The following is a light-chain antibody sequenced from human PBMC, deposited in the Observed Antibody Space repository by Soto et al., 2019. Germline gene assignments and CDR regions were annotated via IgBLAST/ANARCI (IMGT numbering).Light chain of an antibody. CDR3: ASWDDSLSGCV. CDR2: SDD. V-gene: IGLV1-47*02. J-gene: IGLJ1*01. CDR1: SSDVGIYNY. Sequence: QSVLTQPASVSGSPGQSIAISCTGSSSDVGIYNYVSWYQQHPGKVPKLIIYSDDQRPSGVPERFSGSKSGTSASLAISGLRSEDEADYYCASWDDSLSGCVFGTGTKVTVL.